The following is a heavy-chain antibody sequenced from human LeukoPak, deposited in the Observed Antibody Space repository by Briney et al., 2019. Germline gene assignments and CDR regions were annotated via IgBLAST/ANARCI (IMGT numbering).Heavy chain of an antibody. CDR2: IWYDGSNK. J-gene: IGHJ6*02. D-gene: IGHD3-9*01. V-gene: IGHV3-33*01. Sequence: GGSLRLSCAASGFTFSSYGMHWVRQAPGKGLEWVAVIWYDGSNKYYADSAKGRFTISRDNSKNTLYLQMNSLRAEDTAAYYCARDPYYDILTGYPENDYYYYYGMDVWGQGTTVTVSS. CDR1: GFTFSSYG. CDR3: ARDPYYDILTGYPENDYYYYYGMDV.